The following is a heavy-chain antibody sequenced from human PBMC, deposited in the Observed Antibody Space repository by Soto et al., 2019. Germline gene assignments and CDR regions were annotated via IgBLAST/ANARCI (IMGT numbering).Heavy chain of an antibody. CDR1: TVTFSSYG. J-gene: IGHJ6*02. CDR3: AKSSDYSASAVDV. D-gene: IGHD3-10*01. V-gene: IGHV3-30*18. CDR2: ISYDGNNK. Sequence: PGGSLRLSCGASTVTFSSYGMHWVRQAPGKGLEWVAVISYDGNNKYYADLVKGRFTISRDSSRNTLYLQMNSLRPEDTAVYYCAKSSDYSASAVDVWGQGTTVTLS.